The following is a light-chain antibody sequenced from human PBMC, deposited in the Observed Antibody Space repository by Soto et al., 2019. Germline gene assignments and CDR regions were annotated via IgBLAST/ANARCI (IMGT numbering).Light chain of an antibody. CDR3: CSYAGSSTLV. Sequence: QSALTQPASVSGSPGQSITISCTGTSSDVGSYNHVSWYQQHPGKAPKHMIYEGSKRPSGVSNRFSGSKSGNTASLTISGRQAEDEADYYCCSYAGSSTLVFGGGTKLTVL. V-gene: IGLV2-23*01. J-gene: IGLJ2*01. CDR1: SSDVGSYNH. CDR2: EGS.